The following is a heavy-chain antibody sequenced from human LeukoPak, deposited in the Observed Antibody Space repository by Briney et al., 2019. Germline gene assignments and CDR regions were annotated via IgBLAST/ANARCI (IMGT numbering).Heavy chain of an antibody. CDR2: ISGDGGST. CDR1: GFTFDDYA. CDR3: AKDSGTVTKSHYYYFDY. J-gene: IGHJ4*02. D-gene: IGHD4-11*01. Sequence: GGSLRLSCAASGFTFDDYAMHWVRQAPGKGLEWVSLISGDGGSTYYADSVKGRFTISRDNSKNSLYLQMNSLRTEDTALYYCAKDSGTVTKSHYYYFDYWGQGTLVTVSS. V-gene: IGHV3-43*02.